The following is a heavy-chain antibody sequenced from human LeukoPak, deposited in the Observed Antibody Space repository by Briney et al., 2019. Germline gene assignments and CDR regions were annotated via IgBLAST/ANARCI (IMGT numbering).Heavy chain of an antibody. Sequence: SETLSLNCTVSGGSVSSGSYYWNWIRQPPGKGLEWIGYIYYSGSTNYNPSLKSRVTISVDTSKNQFSLKLSSVTAADTAVYYCARDRWFGAWGQGTLVTVSS. CDR2: IYYSGST. D-gene: IGHD3-10*01. CDR1: GGSVSSGSYY. J-gene: IGHJ4*02. CDR3: ARDRWFGA. V-gene: IGHV4-61*01.